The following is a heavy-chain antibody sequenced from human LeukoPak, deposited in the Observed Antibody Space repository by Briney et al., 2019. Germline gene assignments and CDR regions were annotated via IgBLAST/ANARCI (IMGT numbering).Heavy chain of an antibody. CDR3: ARDQRRSPGWERQVDSVDFDY. Sequence: EASVKVSCKASGYTFTSYYMHWVRQAPGQGLEWMGIINPSGGSTSYAQKFQGRVTMTRDTSTSTVYMELSSLRSEDTAVYYCARDQRRSPGWERQVDSVDFDYWDQGTLVTVSS. CDR2: INPSGGST. V-gene: IGHV1-46*01. J-gene: IGHJ4*02. D-gene: IGHD1-26*01. CDR1: GYTFTSYY.